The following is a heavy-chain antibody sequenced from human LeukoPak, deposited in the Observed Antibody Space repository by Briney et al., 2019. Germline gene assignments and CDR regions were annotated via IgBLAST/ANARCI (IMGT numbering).Heavy chain of an antibody. J-gene: IGHJ6*03. D-gene: IGHD2/OR15-2a*01. CDR2: INPSGGST. Sequence: ASVKVSCKASGYTFTSYYMHWVRQAPGQGLEWMGIINPSGGSTSYAQKFQGRVTMTRDTSTSTVYMELSSLRSEDTAVYYCAREGRMVSIYYYMDVWGKGTKVTVSS. CDR3: AREGRMVSIYYYMDV. CDR1: GYTFTSYY. V-gene: IGHV1-46*01.